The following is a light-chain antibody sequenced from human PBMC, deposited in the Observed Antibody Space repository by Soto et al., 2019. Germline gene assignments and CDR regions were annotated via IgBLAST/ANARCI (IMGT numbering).Light chain of an antibody. CDR1: QSVLYSSNNKNY. Sequence: DIGLTHAPDSLARSLGERATINCKSSQSVLYSSNNKNYLAWYQQKPGQPPKLLIYWASTRESGVPDRFSGSGSGTDFTLTISSLQAEDVAVYYCQQYYSTPPTFAGGTKVDI. J-gene: IGKJ4*01. CDR3: QQYYSTPPT. V-gene: IGKV4-1*01. CDR2: WAS.